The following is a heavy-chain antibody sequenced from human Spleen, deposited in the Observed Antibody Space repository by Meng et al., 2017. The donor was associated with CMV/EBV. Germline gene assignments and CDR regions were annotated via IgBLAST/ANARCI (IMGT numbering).Heavy chain of an antibody. CDR1: GGSFSGYS. Sequence: SETLSLTCAVYGGSFSGYSWSWIRQPPGKGLEWIGEINHSGSTNYNPSLKSRGTISVDTSKNQLSLKVNSVTAADTAVYYCARYQLLYRRGMDVWGQGTTVTVSS. V-gene: IGHV4-34*01. CDR2: INHSGST. D-gene: IGHD2-2*02. CDR3: ARYQLLYRRGMDV. J-gene: IGHJ6*02.